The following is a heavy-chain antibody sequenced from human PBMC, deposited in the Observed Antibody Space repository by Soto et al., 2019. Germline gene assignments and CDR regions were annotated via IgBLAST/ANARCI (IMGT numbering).Heavy chain of an antibody. CDR1: GRTFSNNA. Sequence: EVQLLESGGGLVQPGGSLRLSCAVSGRTFSNNAMTWVRKAPGQGLEWVSTISGNSVQTHFADSVKGRFTISRDNSKNTLYLQMTSLSAEDTAVSYCTSCEQLVGWYWYGYWVQGNLVTVSS. D-gene: IGHD6-19*01. CDR3: TSCEQLVGWYWYGY. CDR2: ISGNSVQT. V-gene: IGHV3-23*01. J-gene: IGHJ4*02.